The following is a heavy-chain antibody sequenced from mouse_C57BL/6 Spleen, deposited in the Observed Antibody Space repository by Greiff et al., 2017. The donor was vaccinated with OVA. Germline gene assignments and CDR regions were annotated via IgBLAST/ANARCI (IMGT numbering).Heavy chain of an antibody. CDR2: IYSGAGDT. CDR3: ARLDTTVVEDFDY. Sequence: VQLQQSGPELVKPGASVKISCKASGYAFSSSWMNWVQQRPGKGLEWIGRIYSGAGDTNYKGKFKGKATLTADKSSSTAYMQLSSLTSEDSAVYFCARLDTTVVEDFDYWGQGTTLTVSS. J-gene: IGHJ2*01. CDR1: GYAFSSSW. V-gene: IGHV1-82*01. D-gene: IGHD1-1*01.